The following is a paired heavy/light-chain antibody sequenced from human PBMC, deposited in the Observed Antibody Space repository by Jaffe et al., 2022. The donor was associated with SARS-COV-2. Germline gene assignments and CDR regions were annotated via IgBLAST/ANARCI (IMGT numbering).Light chain of an antibody. V-gene: IGLV2-14*03. Sequence: QSALTQPASVSGSPGLSITISCTGTNSDVGGYNYVSWYQHHPGKAPRVLIYDVSNRPSGVSNRFSGSKSGNTASLTISGLQAEDEAEYFCSSYVSRSIPWVFGGGTKLTVL. CDR1: NSDVGGYNY. J-gene: IGLJ3*02. CDR2: DVS. CDR3: SSYVSRSIPWV.
Heavy chain of an antibody. D-gene: IGHD3-16*01. CDR3: ARERRLGVRYFDL. Sequence: EEQLVESGGGLVQPGGSLRLSCAASGFLFHTYWMSWVRQAPGKGLEWVADIKQDGSEKYYVDSVRGRFTISRDNSGNSLYLQVSSLRVEDTALYYCARERRLGVRYFDLWGRGTRVTVSS. V-gene: IGHV3-7*03. J-gene: IGHJ2*01. CDR1: GFLFHTYW. CDR2: IKQDGSEK.